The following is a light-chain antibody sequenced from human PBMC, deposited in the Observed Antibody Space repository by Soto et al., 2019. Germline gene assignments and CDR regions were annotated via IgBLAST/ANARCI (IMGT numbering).Light chain of an antibody. CDR1: SSDVGGYNY. J-gene: IGLJ1*01. CDR2: DVS. Sequence: QSALTQPASVSGSPGQSITISCTGTSSDVGGYNYVSWYQHHPGKAPKLIIYDVSNRPSGVSIRFSGSKSDNTASLTISGLQPEDEAEYNCSSYTTSNTRQIVFGTGTKLTVL. V-gene: IGLV2-14*03. CDR3: SSYTTSNTRQIV.